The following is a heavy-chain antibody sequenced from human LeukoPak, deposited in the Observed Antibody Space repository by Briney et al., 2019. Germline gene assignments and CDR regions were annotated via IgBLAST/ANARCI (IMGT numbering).Heavy chain of an antibody. CDR2: INPNSGGT. Sequence: ASVKVSCKASGYTFTGYYMHWVRQAPGQGLEWMGWINPNSGGTSYAQKFQGGVTMTRDTSISTAYMELSRLRSDDTAVYYCARAWYDSSSPLDYWGQGTLVTVSS. V-gene: IGHV1-2*02. CDR1: GYTFTGYY. J-gene: IGHJ4*02. D-gene: IGHD6-13*01. CDR3: ARAWYDSSSPLDY.